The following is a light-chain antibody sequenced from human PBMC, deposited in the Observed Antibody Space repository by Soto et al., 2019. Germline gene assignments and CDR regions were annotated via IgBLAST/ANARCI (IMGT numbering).Light chain of an antibody. Sequence: SVLTQPPSASGTPGQRVTISCSGSSSTIGNNYLYWYQQLPGTAPKLLIYRNNQRPSGVPDRFSGSKSGTSASLAISGLRSEDEADYYCGAWDDSLYTGVFGGGTKVTVL. CDR1: SSTIGNNY. J-gene: IGLJ3*02. CDR2: RNN. V-gene: IGLV1-47*01. CDR3: GAWDDSLYTGV.